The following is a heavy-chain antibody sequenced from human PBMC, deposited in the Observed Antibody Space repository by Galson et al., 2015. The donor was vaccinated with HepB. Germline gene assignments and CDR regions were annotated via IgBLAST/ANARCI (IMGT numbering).Heavy chain of an antibody. J-gene: IGHJ6*02. CDR1: GFTFSSYS. D-gene: IGHD3-3*01. CDR3: ARDSTPPYDFWSGKGPGGCMDV. Sequence: SLRLSCAASGFTFSSYSMNWVRQAPGKGLEWVSYISSGSSTIYYADSVKGRFTISRDNAKNSLYLQMNSLRDEDTAVYYCARDSTPPYDFWSGKGPGGCMDVWGQGTTVTVSS. CDR2: ISSGSSTI. V-gene: IGHV3-48*02.